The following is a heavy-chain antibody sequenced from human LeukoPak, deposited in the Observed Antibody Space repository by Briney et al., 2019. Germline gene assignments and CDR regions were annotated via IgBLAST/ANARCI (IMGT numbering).Heavy chain of an antibody. CDR3: AREYNWNHDAFDI. D-gene: IGHD1-20*01. CDR1: GFTFSSYW. V-gene: IGHV3-7*01. J-gene: IGHJ3*02. CDR2: IKQDGSEK. Sequence: GGSLRLSCAASGFTFSSYWMSWVRQAPGKGMEWVASIKQDGSEKYYVDSVKGRFTISRDNAKNSLYLQMNSLRAEDTAVYYCAREYNWNHDAFDIWGQGTMVTVSS.